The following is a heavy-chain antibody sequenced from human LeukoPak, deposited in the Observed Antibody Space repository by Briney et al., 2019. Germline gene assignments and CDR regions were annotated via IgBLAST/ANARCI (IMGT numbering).Heavy chain of an antibody. J-gene: IGHJ4*02. D-gene: IGHD3-22*01. Sequence: SETLSPTCTVSGGSISSYYWSWVRQPAGKGLEWIGRIYTSGSTNYNPSLKSRVTMSVDTSKNQFSLKLSSVTAADTAVYYCARDGEYYYDSRLSYYFDYWGQGTLVTVSS. CDR1: GGSISSYY. V-gene: IGHV4-4*07. CDR3: ARDGEYYYDSRLSYYFDY. CDR2: IYTSGST.